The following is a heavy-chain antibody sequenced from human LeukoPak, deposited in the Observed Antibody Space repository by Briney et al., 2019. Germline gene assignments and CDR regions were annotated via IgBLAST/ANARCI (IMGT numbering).Heavy chain of an antibody. J-gene: IGHJ6*02. CDR3: AKDLVGDIVVVPAAYGYYYGMDV. CDR2: ISGSGGST. CDR1: GFSFSSYA. Sequence: PGGSVRLSCAASGFSFSSYAMSWVRQAPGKGLEWVSAISGSGGSTYYADSVKGRFTISRDNSKNTLYLQMNSLRAEDTAVYYCAKDLVGDIVVVPAAYGYYYGMDVWGQGTTVTVSS. V-gene: IGHV3-23*01. D-gene: IGHD2-2*01.